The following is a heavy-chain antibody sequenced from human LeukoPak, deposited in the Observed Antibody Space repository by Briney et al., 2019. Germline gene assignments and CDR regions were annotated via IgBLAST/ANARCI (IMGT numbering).Heavy chain of an antibody. V-gene: IGHV1-2*02. D-gene: IGHD6-6*01. CDR1: GYTFTCHY. CDR2: INTNSGGK. Sequence: GSVTVSCMSSGYTFTCHYMHWVRQPPGKGLEGMGLINTNSGGKNYAQKCQGRVTMTKDTSISPAYMELRRLRTDGTAVYYCARVRSSSFLPYCDFWGQGTLVTVSS. CDR3: ARVRSSSFLPYCDF. J-gene: IGHJ4*02.